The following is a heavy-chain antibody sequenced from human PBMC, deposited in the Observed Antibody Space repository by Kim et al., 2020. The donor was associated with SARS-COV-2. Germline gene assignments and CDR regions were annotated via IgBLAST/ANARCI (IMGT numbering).Heavy chain of an antibody. CDR1: GFTFSSYG. CDR3: ARDRITMVRGAPAYGMDV. J-gene: IGHJ6*02. CDR2: ISYDGSNK. V-gene: IGHV3-33*05. D-gene: IGHD3-10*01. Sequence: GGSLRLSCAASGFTFSSYGMHWVRQAPGKGLEWVAVISYDGSNKYYADSVKGRFTISRDNSKNTLYLQMNSLRAEDTAVYYCARDRITMVRGAPAYGMDVWGQGTTVTVSS.